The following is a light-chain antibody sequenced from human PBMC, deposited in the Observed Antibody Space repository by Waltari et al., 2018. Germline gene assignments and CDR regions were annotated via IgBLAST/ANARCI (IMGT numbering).Light chain of an antibody. J-gene: IGKJ4*01. V-gene: IGKV3-15*01. Sequence: EIVMTQSPATLSVSPGERATLSCRASQSVGSLLAWYQQKPGQAPRLLIYGSSTRATGIPGRFRGSGSGTEFTLTFSSLQSENFAVYYCQQYNSWPLTFGGGTKVEIK. CDR1: QSVGSL. CDR3: QQYNSWPLT. CDR2: GSS.